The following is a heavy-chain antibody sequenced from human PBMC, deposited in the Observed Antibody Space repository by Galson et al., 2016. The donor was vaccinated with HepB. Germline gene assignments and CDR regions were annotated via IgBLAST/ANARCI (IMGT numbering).Heavy chain of an antibody. CDR3: AKAYGSGSSFYYYYGMDV. CDR1: GFTFSSYW. V-gene: IGHV3-74*01. J-gene: IGHJ6*02. Sequence: SLRLACAASGFTFSSYWMHWVRQAPGKGLVWVSRINSDGSSTSYADSVKGRFTISRDHAKNTLYLQMNSLRAEDTAVYYCAKAYGSGSSFYYYYGMDVWGQGTTVTVSS. CDR2: INSDGSST. D-gene: IGHD3-10*01.